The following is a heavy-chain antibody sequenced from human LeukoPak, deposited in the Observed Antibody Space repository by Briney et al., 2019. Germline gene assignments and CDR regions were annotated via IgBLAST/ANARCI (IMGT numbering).Heavy chain of an antibody. CDR2: IIPIFGTA. Sequence: SVKVSCKASGGTFSSYAISWVRQVPGQGLEWMGGIIPIFGTANYAQKFQGRVTITADESTSTAYMELSSLRSEDTAVYYCARVPQYPNNWFDPWGQGTLVTVSS. D-gene: IGHD4-11*01. CDR1: GGTFSSYA. J-gene: IGHJ5*02. V-gene: IGHV1-69*13. CDR3: ARVPQYPNNWFDP.